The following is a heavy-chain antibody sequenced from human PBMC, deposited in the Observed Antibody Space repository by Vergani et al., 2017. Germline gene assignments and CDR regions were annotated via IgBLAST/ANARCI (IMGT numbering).Heavy chain of an antibody. V-gene: IGHV1-69*02. CDR2: IIPIIRLA. J-gene: IGHJ4*02. CDR1: GDIFNNYT. D-gene: IGHD6-19*01. Sequence: QVHLEQSGTEVKKPGSSVKVSCKVSGDIFNNYTVTWVRQAPGQGLEWMGRIIPIIRLATSAQKFQDRVKITGDTSTNTVYMEMNNLRSEDTAVCYCARVSSGDNSGWEPFDYWGQGTLVTVSS. CDR3: ARVSSGDNSGWEPFDY.